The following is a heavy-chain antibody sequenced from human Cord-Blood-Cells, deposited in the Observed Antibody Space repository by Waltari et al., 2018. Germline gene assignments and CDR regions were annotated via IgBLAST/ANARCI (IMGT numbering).Heavy chain of an antibody. V-gene: IGHV4-34*01. J-gene: IGHJ1*01. D-gene: IGHD3-22*01. Sequence: QVQLQQWGAGLLKPSETLSLTCAVYGGSFSGYYWSWIRQPPGQGLEWIGEINHSGSTNYNPSLKRRVTISVDTSKNQFSLKLSSVTAADTAVYYCASITHYYDSSGYYEYFQHWGQGTLVTVSS. CDR3: ASITHYYDSSGYYEYFQH. CDR2: INHSGST. CDR1: GGSFSGYY.